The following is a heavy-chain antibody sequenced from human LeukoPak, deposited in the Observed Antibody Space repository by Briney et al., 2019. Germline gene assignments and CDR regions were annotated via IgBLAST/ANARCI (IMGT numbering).Heavy chain of an antibody. CDR1: GGTFSSYA. D-gene: IGHD2-2*01. CDR2: IIPIFGTA. Sequence: SVKVSCKASGGTFSSYAISWVRQAPGQGLEWMGGIIPIFGTANYAQKFQGRVTITADESTSTAYMELSSLRSEDTAVYYCARDNAGCSSTSCLNWFDPWGRGTLVTVSS. CDR3: ARDNAGCSSTSCLNWFDP. V-gene: IGHV1-69*01. J-gene: IGHJ5*02.